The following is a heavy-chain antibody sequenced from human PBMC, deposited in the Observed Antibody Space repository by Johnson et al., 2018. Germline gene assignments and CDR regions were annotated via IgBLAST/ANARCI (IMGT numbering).Heavy chain of an antibody. V-gene: IGHV3-48*02. D-gene: IGHD2-21*02. CDR2: ISSSGSTI. J-gene: IGHJ6*02. Sequence: VQLVQSGGGVVQPGRSLRLSCAASRFTFSRYGMHWVRQAPGKGLEWVSYISSSGSTIYYADSVKGRFAISRDNAKNSLYLQMNSLRDEDTAVYYCERASTLTAIPIDGMDVWGQGTTVTVSS. CDR3: ERASTLTAIPIDGMDV. CDR1: RFTFSRYG.